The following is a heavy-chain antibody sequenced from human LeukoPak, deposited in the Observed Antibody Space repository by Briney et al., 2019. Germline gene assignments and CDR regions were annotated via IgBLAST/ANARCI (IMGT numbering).Heavy chain of an antibody. CDR2: INPNSGGT. CDR1: GYTFTGFY. J-gene: IGHJ4*02. V-gene: IGHV1-2*02. D-gene: IGHD3-16*02. CDR3: ARTGSFVRGFDY. Sequence: ASVKVSCKASGYTFTGFYMHWVRQAPGQGLEWMGWINPNSGGTNYAQKFQGRVTMTRDTSISTAYMELSRLRSDDTAVYYCARTGSFVRGFDYWGQGTLVTVSS.